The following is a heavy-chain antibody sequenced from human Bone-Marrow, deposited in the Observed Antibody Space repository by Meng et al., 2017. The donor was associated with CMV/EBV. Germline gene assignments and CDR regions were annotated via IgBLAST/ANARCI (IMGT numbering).Heavy chain of an antibody. CDR2: ISSSGSTT. CDR1: GFIFTRYE. CDR3: ARVANGDNYFDY. V-gene: IGHV3-48*03. J-gene: IGHJ4*02. Sequence: GESLKISCAASGFIFTRYEMTWVRQAPGQGLEWVSYISSSGSTTYYADSVKGRFTMSRDDAKNSLSLQMDSLRDEDTATYYCARVANGDNYFDYWGQGTVVTV.